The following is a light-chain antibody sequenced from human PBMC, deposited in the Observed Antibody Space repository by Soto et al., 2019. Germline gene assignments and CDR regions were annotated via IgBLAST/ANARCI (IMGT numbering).Light chain of an antibody. CDR3: QSYDSSLSGFG. V-gene: IGLV1-40*01. CDR1: SSNIGSGYD. J-gene: IGLJ1*01. Sequence: QSVPTQPPSVSGAPGQRVTISCTGSSSNIGSGYDVHWYQQLPGTAPKLLIYDDFNRPSGVPDRFSGSKSGTSASLAITGLQAEDETDYYCQSYDSSLSGFGFGTGTKVTVL. CDR2: DDF.